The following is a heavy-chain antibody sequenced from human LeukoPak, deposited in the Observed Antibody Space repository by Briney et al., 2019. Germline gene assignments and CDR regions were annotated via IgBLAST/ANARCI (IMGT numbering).Heavy chain of an antibody. CDR1: GGSISSSSYY. CDR3: ARSSRAARYCSGGSCYCFDY. J-gene: IGHJ4*02. D-gene: IGHD2-15*01. Sequence: KASETLSLTCTVSGGSISSSSYYWGWIRQPPGRGLEWIGSIYYSGSTYYNPSLKSRVTISVDTSKNQFSLKLSSVTAADTAVYYCARSSRAARYCSGGSCYCFDYWGQGTLVTVSS. CDR2: IYYSGST. V-gene: IGHV4-39*07.